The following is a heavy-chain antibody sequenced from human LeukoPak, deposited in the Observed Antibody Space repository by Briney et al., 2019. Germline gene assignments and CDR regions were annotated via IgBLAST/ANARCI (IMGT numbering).Heavy chain of an antibody. V-gene: IGHV3-7*03. CDR2: IKQDGSEK. J-gene: IGHJ4*02. Sequence: GGSLRLSCAASGFTFSSYWMSWVRQAPGKGLEWVANIKQDGSEKYYVDSVKGRFTISRDNAENSLYLQMNSLRAEDTAVYYCARDQSRDSIDYWGQGTLVTVSS. CDR1: GFTFSSYW. D-gene: IGHD2-15*01. CDR3: ARDQSRDSIDY.